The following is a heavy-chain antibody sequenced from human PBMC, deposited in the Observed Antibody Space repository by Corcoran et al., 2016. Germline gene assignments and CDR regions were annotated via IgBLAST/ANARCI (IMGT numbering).Heavy chain of an antibody. D-gene: IGHD2-2*01. CDR3: ARTRSLGYWSSTSCFGGWFDR. CDR1: GYSFTSYW. J-gene: IGHJ5*02. Sequence: EVQLVQSGAEVKKPGESLKISCKGSGYSFTSYWIGWVRQMPGKGLEWMGIIYPGDSDTRYSPSFQGQVTISADKSISTADLPWCSLKASDTAVYYGARTRSLGYWSSTSCFGGWFDRWGQGTLVTVS. V-gene: IGHV5-51*01. CDR2: IYPGDSDT.